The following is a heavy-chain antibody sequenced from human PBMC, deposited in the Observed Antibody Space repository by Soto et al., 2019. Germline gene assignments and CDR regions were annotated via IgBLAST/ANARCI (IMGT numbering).Heavy chain of an antibody. D-gene: IGHD1-1*01. Sequence: GGSLRLSCAASGFTFSTYTMNWVRQAPGKGLEWVSSISSTSTYIYYADSLKGRFTISRDNAKNSLYLQMNSLRAEDTAVYYCAREGSYWNDVGPDWGQGTLVTVSS. CDR1: GFTFSTYT. CDR2: ISSTSTYI. J-gene: IGHJ4*02. CDR3: AREGSYWNDVGPD. V-gene: IGHV3-21*01.